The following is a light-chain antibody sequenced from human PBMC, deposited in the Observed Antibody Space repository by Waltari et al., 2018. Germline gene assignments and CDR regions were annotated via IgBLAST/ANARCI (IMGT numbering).Light chain of an antibody. J-gene: IGKJ1*01. V-gene: IGKV3-15*01. CDR2: GAS. Sequence: EIVMTQSAVILSVSPGAGATLPCRASQTISTNLARYHYKSGQAPRLLSYGASTRATGIPGRFSGSGSGTDFTLTITSLQSEDVGLYYCQQYDKWPPWTFGQGTRVDIK. CDR3: QQYDKWPPWT. CDR1: QTISTN.